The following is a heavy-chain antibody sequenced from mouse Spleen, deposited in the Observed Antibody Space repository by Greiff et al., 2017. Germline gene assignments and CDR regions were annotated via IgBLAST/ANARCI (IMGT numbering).Heavy chain of an antibody. CDR2: ISSGGSYT. J-gene: IGHJ1*01. Sequence: EVMLVESGGGLVKPGGSLKLSCAASGFTFSSYAMSWVRQTPEKRLEWVATISSGGSYTYYPDSVKGRFTISRDNAKNTLYLQMSSLRSEDTAMYYCARRGATVVAKDWYFDVWGAGTTVTVSS. D-gene: IGHD1-1*01. V-gene: IGHV5-9-1*01. CDR1: GFTFSSYA. CDR3: ARRGATVVAKDWYFDV.